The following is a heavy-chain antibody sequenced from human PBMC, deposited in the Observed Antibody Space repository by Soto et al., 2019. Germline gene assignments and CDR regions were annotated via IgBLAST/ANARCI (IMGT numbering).Heavy chain of an antibody. D-gene: IGHD3-22*01. Sequence: SVKVSCKASGGTFSSYAISWVRQAPGQGLEWMGGIIPIFGTANYAQKFQGRVTITANESTSTAYMELSSLRSEDTAEYYCARASMYYYDSSGYSFDYWGQGTLVTVSS. J-gene: IGHJ4*02. CDR1: GGTFSSYA. V-gene: IGHV1-69*13. CDR3: ARASMYYYDSSGYSFDY. CDR2: IIPIFGTA.